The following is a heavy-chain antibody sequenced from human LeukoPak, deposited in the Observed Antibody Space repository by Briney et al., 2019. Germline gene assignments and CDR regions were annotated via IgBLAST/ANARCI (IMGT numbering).Heavy chain of an antibody. CDR2: IIPILGIA. CDR1: GGTFSSYA. D-gene: IGHD6-6*01. CDR3: ARAAPRIAARLGWFDP. J-gene: IGHJ5*02. Sequence: SVKVSCKASGGTFSSYAISWVRQAPGQGLEWMGRIIPILGIANYAQKFQGRVTITADKSTSTAYMELSSLRSEDTAVYYCARAAPRIAARLGWFDPWGQGTLVTVSS. V-gene: IGHV1-69*04.